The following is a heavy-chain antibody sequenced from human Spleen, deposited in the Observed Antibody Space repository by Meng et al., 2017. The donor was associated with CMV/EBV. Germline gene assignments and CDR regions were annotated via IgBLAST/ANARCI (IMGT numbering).Heavy chain of an antibody. Sequence: GESLKISCAVSGFTVSSNYMSWVRQAPGKGLEWVSVIYRGASSTYYADSVKGRFTISRDDSKTTLYLHMSSLRAEDTAVYYCTIFGVPGWGLDVWGQGTTVTVSS. CDR3: TIFGVPGWGLDV. J-gene: IGHJ6*02. D-gene: IGHD3-3*02. CDR2: IYRGASST. CDR1: GFTVSSNY. V-gene: IGHV3-23*03.